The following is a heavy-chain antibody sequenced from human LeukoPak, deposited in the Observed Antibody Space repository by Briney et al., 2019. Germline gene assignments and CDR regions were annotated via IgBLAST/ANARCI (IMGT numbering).Heavy chain of an antibody. CDR2: IYYSGST. Sequence: SETLSLTCTVSGGSISSYYWSWIRQPPGKGLEWIGYIYYSGSTNYDPSLKSRVTISVDTSKNQFSLKLSSVTAADTAVYYCARGARYFDYWGQGTLVTVSS. CDR3: ARGARYFDY. D-gene: IGHD5-12*01. V-gene: IGHV4-59*01. J-gene: IGHJ4*02. CDR1: GGSISSYY.